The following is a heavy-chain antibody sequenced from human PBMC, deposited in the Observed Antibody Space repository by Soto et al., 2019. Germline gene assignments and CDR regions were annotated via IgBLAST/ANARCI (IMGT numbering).Heavy chain of an antibody. D-gene: IGHD1-26*01. CDR1: GYTFTSYG. V-gene: IGHV1-18*01. J-gene: IGHJ4*02. Sequence: QVQLVQSGAEVKKPGASVKVSCKASGYTFTSYGISWVRQAPGQGLEWMGWISAYNGNTNYAQKLQGRVTMTTDTSKSTADMELRSLRSDDTAGYYCAGGLGGKPFDYWGQGTLVTVAS. CDR2: ISAYNGNT. CDR3: AGGLGGKPFDY.